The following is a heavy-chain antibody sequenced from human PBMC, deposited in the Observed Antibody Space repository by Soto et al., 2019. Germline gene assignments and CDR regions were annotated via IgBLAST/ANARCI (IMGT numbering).Heavy chain of an antibody. CDR2: IYPGDSDT. Sequence: GESLKISCKGSGYSFTSYWIGWVRQMPGKGLEWMGIIYPGDSDTRYSPSFQGQVTISADKSISTAYLQWSSLKASDTAMYYCARRGANPNSSRTPFYYYYGMDVWGQGTTVTVSS. CDR3: ARRGANPNSSRTPFYYYYGMDV. CDR1: GYSFTSYW. J-gene: IGHJ6*02. V-gene: IGHV5-51*01. D-gene: IGHD6-13*01.